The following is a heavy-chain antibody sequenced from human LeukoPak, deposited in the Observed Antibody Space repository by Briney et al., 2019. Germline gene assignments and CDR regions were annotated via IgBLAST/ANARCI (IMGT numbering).Heavy chain of an antibody. CDR2: IYYSGST. D-gene: IGHD3-22*01. CDR3: ARVGFYDSSFRHSV. Sequence: SETLSLTCTVSGGSISSGVHYWSWIRQPPGKGLEWIGYIYYSGSTNYNPSLKSRVTISVDTSKNQFSLKLSSVTAADTAVYYCARVGFYDSSFRHSVWSPGTLVTVSS. J-gene: IGHJ4*02. V-gene: IGHV4-30-4*08. CDR1: GGSISSGVHY.